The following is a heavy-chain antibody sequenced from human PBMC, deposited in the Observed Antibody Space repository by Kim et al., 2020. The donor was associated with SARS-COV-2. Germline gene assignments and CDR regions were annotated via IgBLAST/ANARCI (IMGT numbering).Heavy chain of an antibody. V-gene: IGHV4-59*08. Sequence: SETLSLTCTVSGGSISSYYWSWIRQPPGNGLEWIGYIYYSGSTNYNPSLKSRVTISVDTSKNQFSLKLSSVTAADTAVYYCARLSVPEDSSGYYLLDYWGQGTLVTVSS. CDR2: IYYSGST. D-gene: IGHD3-22*01. CDR1: GGSISSYY. J-gene: IGHJ4*02. CDR3: ARLSVPEDSSGYYLLDY.